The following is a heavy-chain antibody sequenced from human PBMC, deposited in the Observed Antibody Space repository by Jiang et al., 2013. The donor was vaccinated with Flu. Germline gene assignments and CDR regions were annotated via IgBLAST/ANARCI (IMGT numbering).Heavy chain of an antibody. D-gene: IGHD6-13*01. CDR2: TYYRSKWYN. J-gene: IGHJ6*02. Sequence: QTLSLTCAISGDSVSSNSAAWNWIRQSPSRGLEWLGRTYYRSKWYNDYAVSVKSRITINPDTSKNRFSLQLNSVTPEDTAVYYCAGRSSSWYGDYYYGMDVWGQGTTVTVSS. V-gene: IGHV6-1*01. CDR1: GDSVSSNSAA. CDR3: AGRSSSWYGDYYYGMDV.